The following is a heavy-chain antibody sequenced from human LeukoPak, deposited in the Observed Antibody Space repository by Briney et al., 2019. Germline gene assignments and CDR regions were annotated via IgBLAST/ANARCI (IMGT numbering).Heavy chain of an antibody. CDR1: GYTFSSYG. V-gene: IGHV3-30*18. CDR2: ISYDGSNQ. J-gene: IGHJ6*02. CDR3: AKGRSQLWSTYGMDV. Sequence: GGSLRLSCTASGYTFSSYGIHWVRQAPGKGLEWVAFISYDGSNQYYADSVKGRFTISRDNSKNTSYLQMNSLRVEDTAVYHCAKGRSQLWSTYGMDVWGQGTTVTVSS. D-gene: IGHD5-18*01.